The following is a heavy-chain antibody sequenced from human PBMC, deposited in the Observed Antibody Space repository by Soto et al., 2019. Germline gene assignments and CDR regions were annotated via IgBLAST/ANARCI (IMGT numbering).Heavy chain of an antibody. CDR3: AKARAIFRVAPMIDY. J-gene: IGHJ4*02. V-gene: IGHV3-30*18. CDR2: ISDDGTNK. Sequence: QVQLVESGGGVVQPGRSLRLTCAASGFTFSRYYIHRVRQAPGKGLEWVAVISDDGTNKYYADSVKGRFTISRDNSKNTLYLQMNSLKTEDTAVYFCAKARAIFRVAPMIDYWGQGTLVTVSS. CDR1: GFTFSRYY. D-gene: IGHD3-3*01.